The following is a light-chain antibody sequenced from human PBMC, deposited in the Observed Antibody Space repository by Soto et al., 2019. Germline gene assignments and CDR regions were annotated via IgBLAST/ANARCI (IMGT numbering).Light chain of an antibody. CDR3: QHCDSLTLT. J-gene: IGKJ5*01. V-gene: IGKV1-33*01. CDR1: QDIRNS. CDR2: DAS. Sequence: DIQMNQSPSSLSASVGDRVTISCQASQDIRNSLNWYQQKQGKAPKLXIYDASNLETGVPSRFTGSGSGTDFTFTISSLQPEDIATYYCQHCDSLTLTFGQGTRLEIK.